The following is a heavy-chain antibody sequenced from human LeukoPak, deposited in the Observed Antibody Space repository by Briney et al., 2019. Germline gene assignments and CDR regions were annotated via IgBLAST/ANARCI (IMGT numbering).Heavy chain of an antibody. CDR2: AYYRSKWYN. V-gene: IGHV6-1*01. D-gene: IGHD2-8*01. J-gene: IGHJ4*02. Sequence: SQTLSLTCVISGDSVSSNSVAWNWIRQSPSRGLEWLGNAYYRSKWYNDYAASVISRITTNPDTSKNQFSLQLNSVTPEDTAVYYSARGVSYSFDYWGQGTLVTVSS. CDR3: ARGVSYSFDY. CDR1: GDSVSSNSVA.